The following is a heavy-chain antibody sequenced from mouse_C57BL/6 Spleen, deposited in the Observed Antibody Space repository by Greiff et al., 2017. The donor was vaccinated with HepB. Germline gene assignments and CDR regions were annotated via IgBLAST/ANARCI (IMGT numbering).Heavy chain of an antibody. V-gene: IGHV5-4*01. CDR2: ISDGGSYT. J-gene: IGHJ1*03. D-gene: IGHD2-13*01. Sequence: DVHLVESGGGLVKPGGSLKLSCAASGFTFSSYAMSWVRQTPEKRLEWVATISDGGSYTYYPDNVKGRFTISRDNAKNNLYLQMSHLKSEDTAMYYCARDGDYYWYFDVWGTGTTVTVSS. CDR3: ARDGDYYWYFDV. CDR1: GFTFSSYA.